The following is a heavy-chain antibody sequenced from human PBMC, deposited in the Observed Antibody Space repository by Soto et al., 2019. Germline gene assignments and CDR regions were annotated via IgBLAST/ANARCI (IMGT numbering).Heavy chain of an antibody. CDR3: ARWASRGYYYYYYGLDV. J-gene: IGHJ6*02. CDR1: GGTIISGDYY. CDR2: IYYSGST. V-gene: IGHV4-30-4*01. Sequence: TLSLTCTVSGGTIISGDYYWSWIRQPPGKGLEWIGYIYYSGSTYYNPSLKSRITISVDTSKNQFSLKLSSVTAADTAVYFCARWASRGYYYYYYGLDVWGQGTTVTVSS. D-gene: IGHD3-22*01.